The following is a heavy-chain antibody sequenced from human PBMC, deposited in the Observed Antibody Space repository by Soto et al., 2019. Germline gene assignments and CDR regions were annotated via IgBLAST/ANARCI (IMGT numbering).Heavy chain of an antibody. D-gene: IGHD6-13*01. CDR1: GIIFSDYS. J-gene: IGHJ6*02. Sequence: GGSLKLSCATSGIIFSDYSMTWVRQAPGKGLDWVSGISGSGESIYYADSVEGRYTISRDNSKNTLYLQMNSLRGEDTAVYYCARDRHGSDWYTYYFYTLAVWGQGTTVTVSS. CDR2: ISGSGESI. V-gene: IGHV3-23*01. CDR3: ARDRHGSDWYTYYFYTLAV.